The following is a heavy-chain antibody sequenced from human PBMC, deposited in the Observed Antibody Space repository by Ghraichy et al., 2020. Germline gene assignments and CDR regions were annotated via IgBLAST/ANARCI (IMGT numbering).Heavy chain of an antibody. V-gene: IGHV3-11*06. CDR1: GFTFSDYY. CDR2: ISSSSSYT. J-gene: IGHJ6*03. Sequence: GESLNITFAASGFTFSDYYMSWIRQAPGKGLEWVSYISSSSSYTNYADSVKGRFTISRDNAKNSLYLQMNSLRAEDTAVYYCARVGETRVYYYYYYMDVWGKGTTVTVSS. D-gene: IGHD1-26*01. CDR3: ARVGETRVYYYYYYMDV.